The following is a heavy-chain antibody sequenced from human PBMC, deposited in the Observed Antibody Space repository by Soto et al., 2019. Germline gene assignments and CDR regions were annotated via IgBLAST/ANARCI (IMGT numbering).Heavy chain of an antibody. CDR1: GFTFSSYE. D-gene: IGHD3-22*01. V-gene: IGHV3-48*03. CDR2: ISSSGSTI. J-gene: IGHJ1*01. CDR3: ARDTYYYDSSGYPGDFQH. Sequence: GGSLRLSCAASGFTFSSYEMNWVRQAPGKGLEWVSYISSSGSTIYYADSVKGRFTISRDNAKNSLYLQMNSLRAEDTAVYYCARDTYYYDSSGYPGDFQHWGQGTLVTVSS.